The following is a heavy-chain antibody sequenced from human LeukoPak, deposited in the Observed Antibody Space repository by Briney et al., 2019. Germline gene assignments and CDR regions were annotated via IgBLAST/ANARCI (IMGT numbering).Heavy chain of an antibody. CDR3: ARITTYYGDYSMGAFGI. D-gene: IGHD4-17*01. V-gene: IGHV4-38-2*02. CDR1: GYSISSGYY. Sequence: PSETLSLTCNVSGYSISSGYYWAWIRQSPGKGLEWIGSIYHSGSTYYNPSLKSRVTMSVDTSKNQFSLKLSSVTAADTAVYYCARITTYYGDYSMGAFGIWGQGTMVTVSS. J-gene: IGHJ3*02. CDR2: IYHSGST.